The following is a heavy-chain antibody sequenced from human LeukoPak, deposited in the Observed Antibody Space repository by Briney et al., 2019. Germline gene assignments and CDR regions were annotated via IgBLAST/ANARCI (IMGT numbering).Heavy chain of an antibody. J-gene: IGHJ3*02. CDR2: ILHNGTN. CDR1: GGSISSGNW. D-gene: IGHD6-13*01. CDR3: ASARIAAAGVGAFDI. Sequence: PSETLSLTCVVSGGSISSGNWWSWVRQPPGKGLEWIGEILHNGTNNYNPSLKSRVTISVDTSKNQFSLKLSSVTAADTAVYYCASARIAAAGVGAFDIWGQGTMVTVSS. V-gene: IGHV4/OR15-8*01.